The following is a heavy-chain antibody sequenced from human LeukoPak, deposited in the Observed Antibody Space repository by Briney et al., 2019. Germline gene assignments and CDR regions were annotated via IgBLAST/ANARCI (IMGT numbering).Heavy chain of an antibody. D-gene: IGHD5/OR15-5a*01. CDR2: FDPEERER. Sequence: ASVKVSCKVSGDNLSELTVHWVRQAPGKGVEWIGGFDPEERERLYAQKFEGRVTMTEDTSTDTAYMQLTSLRSEDTAVYYCATFCVYDLLECFDYWGQGTLVTVSS. CDR3: ATFCVYDLLECFDY. V-gene: IGHV1-24*01. J-gene: IGHJ4*02. CDR1: GDNLSELT.